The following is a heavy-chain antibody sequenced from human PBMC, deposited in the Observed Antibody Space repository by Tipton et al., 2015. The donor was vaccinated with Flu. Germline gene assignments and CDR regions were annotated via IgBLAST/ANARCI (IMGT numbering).Heavy chain of an antibody. D-gene: IGHD2-21*02. J-gene: IGHJ3*02. CDR3: ATHCVGVCSHAFDI. CDR2: INHSGST. CDR1: GGSFSGYY. Sequence: LACAVYGGSFSGYYWSWIRQPPGKGLEWIGEINHSGSTNYNPSLKSRVTISGGTSKNQFSLKLSSVTAADTAVYYCATHCVGVCSHAFDIWGQGTMVTVSS. V-gene: IGHV4-34*01.